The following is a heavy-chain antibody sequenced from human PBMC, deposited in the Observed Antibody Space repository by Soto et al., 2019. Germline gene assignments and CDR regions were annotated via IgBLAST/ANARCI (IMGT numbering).Heavy chain of an antibody. V-gene: IGHV4-59*08. D-gene: IGHD5-18*01. CDR3: ASDSSGSLGLDY. J-gene: IGHJ4*02. Sequence: SETLSLTCTVSGGSISSYYWSWIRQPPGKGLEWIGYIYYSGSTNYNPSLKSRVTISVDTSKNQFSLKLSSVTAADTAVYYCASDSSGSLGLDYCGQGTLVIVSS. CDR1: GGSISSYY. CDR2: IYYSGST.